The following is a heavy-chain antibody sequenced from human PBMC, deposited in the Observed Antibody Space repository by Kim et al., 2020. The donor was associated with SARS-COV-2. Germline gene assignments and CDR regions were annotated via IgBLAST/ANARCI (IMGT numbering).Heavy chain of an antibody. CDR3: ARVGPYDYVWGSYRYYYYYGMDV. CDR1: GYTFTSYG. J-gene: IGHJ6*02. V-gene: IGHV1-18*01. D-gene: IGHD3-16*02. Sequence: ASVKVSCKASGYTFTSYGISWVRQAPGQGLEWMGWISAYNGNTNYAQKLQGRVTMTTDTSTSTAYMELRSLRSDDTAVYYCARVGPYDYVWGSYRYYYYYGMDVWGQGTTVTVSS. CDR2: ISAYNGNT.